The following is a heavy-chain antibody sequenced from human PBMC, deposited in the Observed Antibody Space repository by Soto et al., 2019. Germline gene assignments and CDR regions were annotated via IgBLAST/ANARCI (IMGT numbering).Heavy chain of an antibody. J-gene: IGHJ6*02. D-gene: IGHD1-7*01. V-gene: IGHV1-24*01. CDR2: FDPEGGEA. CDR3: ARDKAYNWNYDGENYGMDV. Sequence: ASVKVSCKISGHTLTEFSIHWVRQAPGKGLEWMGGFDPEGGEAIYAQKWHGRVTVTEDTVTDTAYVELSGLKSDDTAVYYCARDKAYNWNYDGENYGMDVWGQGTTVTVSS. CDR1: GHTLTEFS.